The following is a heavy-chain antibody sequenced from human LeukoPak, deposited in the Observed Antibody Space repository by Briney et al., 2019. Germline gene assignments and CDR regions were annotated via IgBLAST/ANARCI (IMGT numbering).Heavy chain of an antibody. CDR1: GFTFSSYS. V-gene: IGHV3-23*01. Sequence: PGGSLRLSCAASGFTFSSYSMNWVRQAPGKGLEWVSAISGSGGSTYYADSVKGRFTISRDNSKNTLYLQMNSLRAEDTAVYYCAKPDSSGYYFPPDYWGQGTLVTVSS. CDR2: ISGSGGST. D-gene: IGHD3-22*01. J-gene: IGHJ4*02. CDR3: AKPDSSGYYFPPDY.